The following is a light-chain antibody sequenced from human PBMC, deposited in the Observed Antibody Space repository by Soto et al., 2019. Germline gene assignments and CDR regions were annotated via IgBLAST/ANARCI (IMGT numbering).Light chain of an antibody. V-gene: IGKV3-20*01. J-gene: IGKJ5*01. CDR1: QTVPKRY. CDR2: DAS. Sequence: IELTQSPGTLSLSPGERATLSCRASQTVPKRYLAWYQQRPGQAPRLLIYDASNWATGIPYRFSGSESGTDFTLTISNLEPEDFAVYYCHQYAWLPFTFGQGTRLEIK. CDR3: HQYAWLPFT.